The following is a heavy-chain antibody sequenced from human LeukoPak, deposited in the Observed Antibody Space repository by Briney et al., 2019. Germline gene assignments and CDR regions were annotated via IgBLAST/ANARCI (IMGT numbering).Heavy chain of an antibody. CDR2: INHSGST. CDR1: GGSFSGYY. J-gene: IGHJ5*02. CDR3: ARHRIVVVVAATNWFDP. D-gene: IGHD2-15*01. Sequence: PSETLSLTCAVYGGSFSGYYWSWIRQPPGKGLEWIGEINHSGSTYYNPSLKSRVTISVDTSKNQFSLKLSSVTAADTAVYYCARHRIVVVVAATNWFDPWGQGTLVTVSS. V-gene: IGHV4-34*01.